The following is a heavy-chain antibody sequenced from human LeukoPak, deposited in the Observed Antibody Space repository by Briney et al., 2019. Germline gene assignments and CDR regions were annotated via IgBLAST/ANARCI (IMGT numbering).Heavy chain of an antibody. V-gene: IGHV3-48*01. CDR3: AKALHYYDSSGRDY. CDR2: ISSSSTI. D-gene: IGHD3-22*01. CDR1: GFTFSSYS. Sequence: GGSLRLSCAASGFTFSSYSMNWVRQAPGKGLEWVSYISSSSTIYYADSVKGRFTISRGNSKNTLYLQMNSLRAEDTAVYYCAKALHYYDSSGRDYWGQGTLVTVSS. J-gene: IGHJ4*02.